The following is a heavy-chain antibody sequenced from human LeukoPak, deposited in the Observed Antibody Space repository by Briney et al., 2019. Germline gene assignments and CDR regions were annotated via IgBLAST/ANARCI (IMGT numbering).Heavy chain of an antibody. CDR3: ARGYDSSGYYYYYYYGMDV. Sequence: ASVKVSCKASGYTFTGYYMHWVRQATGQGLEWMGWMNPNSGNTGYAQKFQGRVTMTRNTSISTAYMELSSLRSEDTAVYYCARGYDSSGYYYYYYYGMDVWGQGTTVTVSS. CDR2: MNPNSGNT. J-gene: IGHJ6*02. V-gene: IGHV1-8*02. D-gene: IGHD3-22*01. CDR1: GYTFTGYY.